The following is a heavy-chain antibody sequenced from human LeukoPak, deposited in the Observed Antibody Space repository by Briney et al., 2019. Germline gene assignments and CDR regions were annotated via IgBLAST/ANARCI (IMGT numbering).Heavy chain of an antibody. Sequence: ASVKVSCKASGYTFTCYYMHWVRQAPGQGLEWMGWINPNSGGTKYAQKFQGRVTMTRDTSISTSYMELSRLRSDDTAFYYCASDSGIYYEMGTFVYYWGQGTLVTVSS. CDR2: INPNSGGT. CDR1: GYTFTCYY. D-gene: IGHD1-26*01. CDR3: ASDSGIYYEMGTFVYY. V-gene: IGHV1-2*02. J-gene: IGHJ4*02.